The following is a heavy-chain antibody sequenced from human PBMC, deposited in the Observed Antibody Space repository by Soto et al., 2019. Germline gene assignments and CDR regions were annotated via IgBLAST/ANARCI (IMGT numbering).Heavy chain of an antibody. CDR3: ARDVRYYGSGTQGFDY. D-gene: IGHD3-10*01. Sequence: QVQLMQSGAEVKRPGASVKVSCKASGYIFTSYGISWVRQAPGQGPKWMGWISGHNGNTNYAQKLQGRVTMTTDTSTSTAYMELRSLRFDDTAVYFCARDVRYYGSGTQGFDYWGQGTLVTVSS. J-gene: IGHJ4*02. V-gene: IGHV1-18*01. CDR1: GYIFTSYG. CDR2: ISGHNGNT.